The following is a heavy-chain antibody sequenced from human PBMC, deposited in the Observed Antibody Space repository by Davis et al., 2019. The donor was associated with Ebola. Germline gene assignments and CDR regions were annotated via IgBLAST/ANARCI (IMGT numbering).Heavy chain of an antibody. Sequence: MPSETLSLTCTVSGGSISSGGYSWSWIRQHPGKGLEWIGYIYYSGSTYYNPSLKSRITISVDTSKNQFSLKLSSVTAADTAVYYCATKALMDVWGQGTTVTVSS. CDR2: IYYSGST. V-gene: IGHV4-31*03. CDR3: ATKALMDV. J-gene: IGHJ6*02. CDR1: GGSISSGGYS.